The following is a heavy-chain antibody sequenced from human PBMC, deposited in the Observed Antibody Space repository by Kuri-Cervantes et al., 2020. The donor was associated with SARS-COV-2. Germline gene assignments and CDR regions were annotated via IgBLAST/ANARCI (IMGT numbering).Heavy chain of an antibody. J-gene: IGHJ5*02. D-gene: IGHD2-2*01. CDR3: ARVGFVVVPAAIRANNWFDP. V-gene: IGHV1-18*01. Sequence: ASVKVSCKAPETTFPNYDINWVRQATGQGLEWMGWISAYNGNTNYAQKLQGRVTMTTDTSTSTAYMELRSLRSDDTAVYYCARVGFVVVPAAIRANNWFDPWGQGTLVTVSS. CDR1: ETTFPNYD. CDR2: ISAYNGNT.